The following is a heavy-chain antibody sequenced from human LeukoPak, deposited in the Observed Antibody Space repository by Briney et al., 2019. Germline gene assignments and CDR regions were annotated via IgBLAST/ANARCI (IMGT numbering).Heavy chain of an antibody. Sequence: VGSLRLSCAASGFTFSTYGMSWVREAPGKGLEWVSAISGSGGSTYYADSVKGRFTISRDNSQNTLYLQTNSLRAEETAVYYCAGRGSGSYLDYWGQGTLVTVSS. CDR2: ISGSGGST. V-gene: IGHV3-23*01. D-gene: IGHD3-10*01. CDR3: AGRGSGSYLDY. J-gene: IGHJ4*02. CDR1: GFTFSTYG.